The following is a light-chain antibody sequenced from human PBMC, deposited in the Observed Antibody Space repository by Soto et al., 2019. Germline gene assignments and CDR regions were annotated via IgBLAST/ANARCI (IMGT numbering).Light chain of an antibody. V-gene: IGKV3D-15*01. CDR2: GAS. J-gene: IGKJ2*01. Sequence: EIVLTQSPATLSLSPGERATLSCRASQSVSSYLAWYQQKPGQAPRLLIYGASSRATGIPDRFSGSGSGTEFTLTISRLQSEDFAIFYCQQYSNWPYTFGQGTKVDI. CDR1: QSVSSY. CDR3: QQYSNWPYT.